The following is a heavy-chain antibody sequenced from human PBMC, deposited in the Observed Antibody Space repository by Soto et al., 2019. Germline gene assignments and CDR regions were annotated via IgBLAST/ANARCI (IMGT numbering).Heavy chain of an antibody. Sequence: SETLSLTCAVSGYSLSSGSYWGWIRQPPGKGPEWIASIYHGGTTFYNPSLKSRVTISLDTSKNHYSLKLRSVTAADTAVYYCARVHVMVVAGSTFDYWGPGTLVTV. V-gene: IGHV4-38-2*01. CDR1: GYSLSSGSY. D-gene: IGHD6-19*01. CDR3: ARVHVMVVAGSTFDY. CDR2: IYHGGTT. J-gene: IGHJ4*01.